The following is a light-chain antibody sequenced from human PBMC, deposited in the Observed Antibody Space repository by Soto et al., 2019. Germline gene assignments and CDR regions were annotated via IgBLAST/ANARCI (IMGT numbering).Light chain of an antibody. J-gene: IGKJ1*01. CDR2: GAS. CDR3: QQYNDWPLT. Sequence: ENLLTQSPGTLSLSPGERATLSCRASQSVSSSYLAWYQQKPGQAPRLLIYGASTRATGIPARFSGTGSGTEFTLTISSLQSEDFALYYCQQYNDWPLTFGQGTKVDI. V-gene: IGKV3-15*01. CDR1: QSVSSSY.